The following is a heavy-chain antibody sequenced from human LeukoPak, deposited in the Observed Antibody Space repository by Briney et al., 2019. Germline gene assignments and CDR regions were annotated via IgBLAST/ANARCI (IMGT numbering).Heavy chain of an antibody. CDR1: GFTFDDHG. D-gene: IGHD5-18*01. CDR3: ARDRSYGTFDY. J-gene: IGHJ4*02. Sequence: GGSLRLSCAASGFTFDDHGVNWVRQAPGKGLEWVSGINWNGGSTFYADSVKGRFTISRDNAKNALYLQMNSLTAEDTALYHCARDRSYGTFDYWGQETLVTVSS. V-gene: IGHV3-20*01. CDR2: INWNGGST.